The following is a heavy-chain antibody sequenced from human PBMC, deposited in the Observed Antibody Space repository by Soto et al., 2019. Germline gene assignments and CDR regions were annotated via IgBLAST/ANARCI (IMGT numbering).Heavy chain of an antibody. CDR2: MNPNSGNT. CDR3: ARGRTGGYDFWGYYYYYMDV. CDR1: GYTFTSYD. Sequence: ASVKVSCKASGYTFTSYDINWVRQATGQGLEWMGWMNPNSGNTGYAQKFQGRVTMTRNTSISTAYMELSSLRSEDTAVYYCARGRTGGYDFWGYYYYYMDVWGKGTTVTVSS. J-gene: IGHJ6*03. V-gene: IGHV1-8*01. D-gene: IGHD3-3*01.